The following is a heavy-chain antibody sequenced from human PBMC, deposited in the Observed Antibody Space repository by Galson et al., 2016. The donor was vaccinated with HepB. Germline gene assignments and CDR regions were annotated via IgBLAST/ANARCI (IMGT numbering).Heavy chain of an antibody. V-gene: IGHV3-74*01. J-gene: IGHJ5*02. CDR1: GFTFNNYW. Sequence: LRLSCAASGFTFNNYWMHWVRQAAGKGLVWVSRINRDGSDTSYADSVKGRFTISRDNAKNTLYLQMNSLRVEDSAVYYCARAPPMNGNAWFDPWGQGTLVTVSS. D-gene: IGHD1-1*01. CDR3: ARAPPMNGNAWFDP. CDR2: INRDGSDT.